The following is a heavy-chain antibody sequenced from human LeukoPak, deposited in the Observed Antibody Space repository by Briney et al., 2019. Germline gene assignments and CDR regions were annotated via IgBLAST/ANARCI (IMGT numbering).Heavy chain of an antibody. CDR1: GFTFSSYG. D-gene: IGHD2-2*01. J-gene: IGHJ4*02. CDR2: IRYDGSNK. CDR3: ARGRPIVVVPAALTPTSDLDY. V-gene: IGHV3-30*02. Sequence: TGGSLRLSCAASGFTFSSYGMHWVRQAPGKELEWVAFIRYDGSNKYYADSVKGRFTISRDNSKNTLYLQMNSLRAEDTAVYYCARGRPIVVVPAALTPTSDLDYWGQGTLVTVSS.